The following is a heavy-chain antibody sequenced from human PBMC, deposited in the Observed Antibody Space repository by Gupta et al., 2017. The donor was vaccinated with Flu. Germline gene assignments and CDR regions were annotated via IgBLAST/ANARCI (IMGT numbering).Heavy chain of an antibody. CDR2: IKQDGREK. CDR1: GFTFSSYW. CDR3: ARGVYGDYDEYFQH. J-gene: IGHJ1*01. V-gene: IGHV3-7*01. Sequence: EVQLVESGGGLVQPGGSLRLSCAASGFTFSSYWMSWVRQAPGKGLEWVANIKQDGREKYYVDSVKGRFTISRDNAKNSLYLQMNSLRAEDTAVYYCARGVYGDYDEYFQHWGQGTLVTVSS. D-gene: IGHD4-17*01.